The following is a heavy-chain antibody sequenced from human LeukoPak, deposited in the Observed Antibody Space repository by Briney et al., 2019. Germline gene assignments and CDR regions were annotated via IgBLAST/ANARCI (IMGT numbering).Heavy chain of an antibody. J-gene: IGHJ4*02. Sequence: SQTLSLTCTVSGGSISSGSYYWSWIRQPAGKGLEWFGRIYTSGSTNYNPSLKSRVTISVDTSKNQFSLKLSSVTAADTAVYHCARARAYSSSWYYLDYWGQGTLVTVSS. CDR3: ARARAYSSSWYYLDY. CDR1: GGSISSGSYY. V-gene: IGHV4-61*02. D-gene: IGHD6-13*01. CDR2: IYTSGST.